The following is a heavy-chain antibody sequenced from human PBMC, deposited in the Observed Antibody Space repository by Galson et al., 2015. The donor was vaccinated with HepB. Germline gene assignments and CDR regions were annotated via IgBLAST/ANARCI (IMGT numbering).Heavy chain of an antibody. CDR1: GFTFSSYA. CDR3: ARDSLRFSYGGNSQWSWGTACDY. J-gene: IGHJ4*02. CDR2: ISYDGSNK. Sequence: SLRLSCAASGFTFSSYAMHWVRQAPGKGLEWVAVISYDGSNKYYADSVKGRFTISRDNSKNTLYLQMNSLRAEDTAVYYCARDSLRFSYGGNSQWSWGTACDYWGQGTLVTVSS. V-gene: IGHV3-30-3*01. D-gene: IGHD4-23*01.